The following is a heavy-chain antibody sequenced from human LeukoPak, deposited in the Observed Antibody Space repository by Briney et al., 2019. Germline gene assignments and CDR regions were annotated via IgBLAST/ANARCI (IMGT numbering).Heavy chain of an antibody. J-gene: IGHJ6*03. CDR1: GGSFSGYY. D-gene: IGHD3-9*01. Sequence: SETLSLTCAVYGGSFSGYYWSWIRQPPGKGLEWIGEINHSGSTNYNPSLKSRVTISVDTSKNQFSLKLSSETAADTAVYYCARDRDYDILTGYYYYYYMDVWGKGTTVTVSS. CDR3: ARDRDYDILTGYYYYYYMDV. CDR2: INHSGST. V-gene: IGHV4-34*01.